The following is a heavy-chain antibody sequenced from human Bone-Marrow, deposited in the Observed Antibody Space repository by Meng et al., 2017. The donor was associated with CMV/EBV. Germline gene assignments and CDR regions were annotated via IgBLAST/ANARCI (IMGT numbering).Heavy chain of an antibody. CDR1: GGSIRSTSDY. CDR3: ARDDRGAVPAVSLDY. J-gene: IGHJ4*02. V-gene: IGHV4-39*07. CDR2: IYYTGNT. Sequence: SETLSLTCTVSGGSIRSTSDYWAWLRQTPGKGLEWIGSIYYTGNTHYNPSLQSRVTISLDTSNNQFSLRLNSVTAADTAVYFCARDDRGAVPAVSLDYWGQGTLVTVSS. D-gene: IGHD2-2*01.